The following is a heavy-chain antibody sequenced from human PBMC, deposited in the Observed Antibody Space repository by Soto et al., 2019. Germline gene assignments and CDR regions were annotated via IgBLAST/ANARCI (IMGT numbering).Heavy chain of an antibody. CDR1: GFTFSSYG. V-gene: IGHV3-30*18. D-gene: IGHD6-19*01. Sequence: GGSLRLSCAASGFTFSSYGMHWVRQAPGKGLEWVAVISYDGSNKYYADSVKGRFTISRDNSKNTLYLQMNSLRAEDTAVYYCAKEGLRIAVAGTVWFDPWGQGTLVTVSS. CDR3: AKEGLRIAVAGTVWFDP. CDR2: ISYDGSNK. J-gene: IGHJ5*02.